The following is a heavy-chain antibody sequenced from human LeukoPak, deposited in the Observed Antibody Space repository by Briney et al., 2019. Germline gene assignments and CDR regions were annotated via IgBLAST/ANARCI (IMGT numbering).Heavy chain of an antibody. CDR2: IRGRGGST. CDR3: ARGLSGEAVAGLAFDY. V-gene: IGHV3-23*01. Sequence: RGSLRLSWAVAGSSLSSYAMSWVSQAHGEGLGWDSAIRGRGGSTYYADSVKGRFSTPRDNSKNTLYLQMNSLRVEDTAVYYCARGLSGEAVAGLAFDYWGQGTLVTVSS. J-gene: IGHJ4*02. D-gene: IGHD6-19*01. CDR1: GSSLSSYA.